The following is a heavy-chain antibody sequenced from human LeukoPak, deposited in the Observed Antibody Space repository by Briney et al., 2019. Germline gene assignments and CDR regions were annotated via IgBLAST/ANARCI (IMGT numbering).Heavy chain of an antibody. D-gene: IGHD3-22*01. CDR2: ISSSSSYI. CDR1: GFTFSSYS. CDR3: ARERKYYYDSSGYLHDAFDI. J-gene: IGHJ3*02. Sequence: GGSLRLSCAASGFTFSSYSMNWVRQAPGKGLEWVSSISSSSSYIYYADSVKGRFTISRDNAKNSLYLQMNSLRAEDTAVYYCARERKYYYDSSGYLHDAFDIWGQGTMVTVSS. V-gene: IGHV3-21*01.